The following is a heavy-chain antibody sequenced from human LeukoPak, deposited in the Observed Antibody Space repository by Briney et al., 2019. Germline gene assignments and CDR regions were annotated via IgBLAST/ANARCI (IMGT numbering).Heavy chain of an antibody. J-gene: IGHJ6*03. Sequence: SETLSLTCSVSDDSITMYYWTWIRQPPGKGLEWIGYVDHTGSTNFNPSLNGRVSISRDTSNNFFSLRLRSVTAADTAVYFCARGRVSSSTWYSTYYYFFYMDFWGKGTTVTVSS. V-gene: IGHV4-59*01. D-gene: IGHD4-11*01. CDR3: ARGRVSSSTWYSTYYYFFYMDF. CDR1: DDSITMYY. CDR2: VDHTGST.